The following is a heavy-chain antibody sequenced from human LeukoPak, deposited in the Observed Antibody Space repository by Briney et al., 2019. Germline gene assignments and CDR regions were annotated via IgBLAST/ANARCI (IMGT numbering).Heavy chain of an antibody. V-gene: IGHV3-53*01. D-gene: IGHD3-16*01. CDR1: GFTVITND. J-gene: IGHJ4*02. CDR3: ARGVEPLAANTLAY. CDR2: LYSDGNT. Sequence: GGSLRLSCAASGFTVITNDMTWVRQAPGKGLEWVSVLYSDGNTKYSDSVQGRFTISRDNSKTTLYVEMNSLSPDDTAVYYCARGVEPLAANTLAYWGQGTLVTVSS.